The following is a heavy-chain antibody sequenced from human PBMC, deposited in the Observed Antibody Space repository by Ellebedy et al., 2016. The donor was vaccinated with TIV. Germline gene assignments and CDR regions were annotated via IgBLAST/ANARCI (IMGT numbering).Heavy chain of an antibody. V-gene: IGHV4-4*09. J-gene: IGHJ2*01. CDR2: IYSSGST. D-gene: IGHD4-17*01. CDR3: ARRAYGDFETWYFAL. CDR1: GGSVNGYY. Sequence: MPSETLSLTCTVSGGSVNGYYWNWLRQSPGKGLEWIGHIYSSGSTTYRPSLKSRVTISLDTSQNQISLKLNSVTAADTAVYYCARRAYGDFETWYFALWGRGTLVTVSS.